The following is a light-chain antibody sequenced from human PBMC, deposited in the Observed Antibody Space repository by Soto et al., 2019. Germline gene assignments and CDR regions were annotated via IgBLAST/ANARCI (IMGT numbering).Light chain of an antibody. CDR3: CSYTASDIWV. CDR2: AVS. Sequence: QPVLTQPRSVSGSPGQSVTISCTGTNSDVGGYNFVSWYQQLPGKAPKLMISAVSQRPSGVPDRFSGSKSGNTASLTISGLQADDEADYFCCSYTASDIWVFGGGTKLNVL. V-gene: IGLV2-11*01. J-gene: IGLJ3*02. CDR1: NSDVGGYNF.